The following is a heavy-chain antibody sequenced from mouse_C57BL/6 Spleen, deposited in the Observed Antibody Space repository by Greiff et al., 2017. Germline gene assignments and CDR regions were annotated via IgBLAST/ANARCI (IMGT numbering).Heavy chain of an antibody. V-gene: IGHV5-17*01. J-gene: IGHJ2*01. D-gene: IGHD3-3*01. Sequence: EVQRVESGGGLVKPGGSLKLSCAASGFTFSDYGMHWVRQAPEQGLEWVAYISSGSSTIYYADTVKGRFTISRDNAKNTLFLQMTSLRSEDTAMYYCEREGGRGLDYWGQGTTLTVSS. CDR1: GFTFSDYG. CDR3: EREGGRGLDY. CDR2: ISSGSSTI.